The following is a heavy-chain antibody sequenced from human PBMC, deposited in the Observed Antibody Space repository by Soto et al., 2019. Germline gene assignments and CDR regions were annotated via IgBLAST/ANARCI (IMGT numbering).Heavy chain of an antibody. J-gene: IGHJ3*02. CDR3: TKGGDFCGGYPENDAFYI. Sequence: EVQLLESGGGLVQPGGSLRLSCAASGFTFSSYAMSWVRQAPGKGLEWVSAISGSGGSTYYADSVKGRFTISRDNSKQTLYLQMSSLRAEDTAVYYWTKGGDFCGGYPENDAFYISGQGTMVTVSA. CDR2: ISGSGGST. CDR1: GFTFSSYA. D-gene: IGHD3-3*01. V-gene: IGHV3-23*01.